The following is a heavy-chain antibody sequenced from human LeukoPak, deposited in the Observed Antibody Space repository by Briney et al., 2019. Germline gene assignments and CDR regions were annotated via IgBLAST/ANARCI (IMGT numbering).Heavy chain of an antibody. CDR1: GFTFSSYS. Sequence: GGSLRLSCAASGFTFSSYSLNWVRQAPGKGLEWVSYISSSSTIYYADSVKGRFTISRDNAKNSLYLQMNSLRAEDTAVYYCARGGAARPDYWGQGTLVTVCS. CDR3: ARGGAARPDY. CDR2: ISSSSTI. J-gene: IGHJ4*02. D-gene: IGHD6-6*01. V-gene: IGHV3-48*01.